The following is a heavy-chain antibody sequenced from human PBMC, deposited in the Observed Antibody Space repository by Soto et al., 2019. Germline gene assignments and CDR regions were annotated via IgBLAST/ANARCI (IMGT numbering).Heavy chain of an antibody. V-gene: IGHV1-8*01. CDR3: ARERNMYGMDV. CDR2: MNPNSGNT. CDR1: GYTFTSYD. J-gene: IGHJ6*02. D-gene: IGHD1-1*01. Sequence: QVQLVQSGAEVKKPGASVKVSCKASGYTFTSYDINWVRQATGQGLEWMGWMNPNSGNTVYAQKFQDRVTLTSNTSISTAYMELSSLRSEDTAVYYCARERNMYGMDVWGQGTTVTVSS.